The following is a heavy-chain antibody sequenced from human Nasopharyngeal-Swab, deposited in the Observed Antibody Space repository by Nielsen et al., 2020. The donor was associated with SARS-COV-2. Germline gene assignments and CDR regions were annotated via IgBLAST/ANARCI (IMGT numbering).Heavy chain of an antibody. D-gene: IGHD2-2*02. CDR2: IYQSGST. CDR3: AKAAITGGRSNWFDP. V-gene: IGHV4-4*02. J-gene: IGHJ5*02. Sequence: WIRQPPGKGLEWIGEIYQSGSTNYNPSLKSRVTISVDKSKNQFSLKLSTVTAADTAVYYCAKAAITGGRSNWFDPWGQGTLVTVSS.